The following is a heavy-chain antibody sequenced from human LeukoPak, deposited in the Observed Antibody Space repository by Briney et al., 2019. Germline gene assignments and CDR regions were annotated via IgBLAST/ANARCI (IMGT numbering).Heavy chain of an antibody. V-gene: IGHV3-7*04. CDR3: ARATGNAFDI. CDR2: IKQDGSEK. D-gene: IGHD1-1*01. CDR1: GFTFSSYG. J-gene: IGHJ3*02. Sequence: GGSLRLSCAASGFTFSSYGMSWVRQAPGKGLEWVANIKQDGSEKYYVDSVKGRFTISRDNAKNSLYLQMNSLRAEDTAVYYCARATGNAFDIWGQGTMVSVSS.